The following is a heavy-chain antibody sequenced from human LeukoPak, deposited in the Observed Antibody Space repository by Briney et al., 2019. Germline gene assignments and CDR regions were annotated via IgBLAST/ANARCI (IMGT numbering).Heavy chain of an antibody. J-gene: IGHJ4*02. CDR3: ARREVVIPENYYFDY. CDR2: ISYDGSNK. D-gene: IGHD3-22*01. V-gene: IGHV3-30*03. CDR1: GFTFTDYG. Sequence: SGGSLRLSCAASGFTFTDYGMHWVRQAPGKGLEWVAVISYDGSNKYYADSVKGRFTISRDNSKNTLYLQMNSLRAEDTAVYYCARREVVIPENYYFDYWGQGTLVTVSS.